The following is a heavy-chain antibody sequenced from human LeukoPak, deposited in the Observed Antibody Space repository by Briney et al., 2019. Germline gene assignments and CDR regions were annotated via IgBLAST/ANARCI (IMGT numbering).Heavy chain of an antibody. V-gene: IGHV3-7*01. CDR3: ATYKNWVAGDV. J-gene: IGHJ6*02. CDR2: IKEDRSEE. D-gene: IGHD7-27*01. CDR1: GFTFSDYW. Sequence: XPGGSLRLSCAASGFTFSDYWMTWVRQAPGKGPEWVASIKEDRSEEYCVDSVKGRFTVSRDNAQKSLFLQMNSLRVEDTAVYYCATYKNWVAGDVWGQGTTVSVSS.